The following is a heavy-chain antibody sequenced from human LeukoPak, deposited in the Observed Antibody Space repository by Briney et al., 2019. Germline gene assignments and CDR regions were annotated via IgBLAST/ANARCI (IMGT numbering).Heavy chain of an antibody. CDR3: ARAAMVRGVDYFDS. J-gene: IGHJ4*02. V-gene: IGHV3-23*01. Sequence: PGGSLRLSCAASGFTFSSYSMTWVRQAPGKGLEWVSVISGSGGATYYADSVMGRFTISRDNSKNTLCLQMNSLRAEDTAVYYCARAAMVRGVDYFDSWGQGTLVTVSS. CDR2: ISGSGGAT. CDR1: GFTFSSYS. D-gene: IGHD3-10*01.